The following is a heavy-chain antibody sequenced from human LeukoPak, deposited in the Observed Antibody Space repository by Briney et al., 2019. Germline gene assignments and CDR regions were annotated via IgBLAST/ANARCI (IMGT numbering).Heavy chain of an antibody. J-gene: IGHJ4*02. D-gene: IGHD4-23*01. Sequence: GGSLRLSCAASGFTLSSYAMSWVRQAPGKGLEWVSAISVSGNTYHADSVKGRFTISRDNSKNTLYLQMNSLRAEDTAVYYCAKLLSNSGRFLYWGQGTLVTVSS. V-gene: IGHV3-23*01. CDR3: AKLLSNSGRFLY. CDR1: GFTLSSYA. CDR2: ISVSGNT.